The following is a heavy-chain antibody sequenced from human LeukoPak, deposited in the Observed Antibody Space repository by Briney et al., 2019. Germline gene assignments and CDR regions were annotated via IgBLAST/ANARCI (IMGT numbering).Heavy chain of an antibody. CDR2: IKSKTDGGTT. Sequence: PGGSLRLSCEVSGFTFSNAWMNWVRQARGKGLEWVGRIKSKTDGGTTDYAAPVKGRFTISRDDSKNTLYLQMNSLKTEDTAVYYCTTVAEDCSGGSCYWGAFDIWGQGTMVTVSS. J-gene: IGHJ3*02. V-gene: IGHV3-15*07. D-gene: IGHD2-15*01. CDR3: TTVAEDCSGGSCYWGAFDI. CDR1: GFTFSNAW.